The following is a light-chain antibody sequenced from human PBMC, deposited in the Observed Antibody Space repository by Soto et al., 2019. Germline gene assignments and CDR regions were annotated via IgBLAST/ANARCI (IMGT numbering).Light chain of an antibody. CDR1: QTVSRS. Sequence: EIVMTQSPATLSVSPGERATLSCRASQTVSRSLAWYQQRPGQAPRLLIYGASTRATGIPARFSGSGSGTEFTLTISSLQSEDFAVYYCQQYNNWPPSWTFGQGTKVDIK. V-gene: IGKV3-15*01. J-gene: IGKJ1*01. CDR2: GAS. CDR3: QQYNNWPPSWT.